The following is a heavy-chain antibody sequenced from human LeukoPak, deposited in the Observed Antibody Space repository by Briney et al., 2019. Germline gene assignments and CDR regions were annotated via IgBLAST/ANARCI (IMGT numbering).Heavy chain of an antibody. V-gene: IGHV1-69*13. CDR1: GGTFSSYA. J-gene: IGHJ5*02. Sequence: ASVKVSCKASGGTFSSYAISWVRQAPGQGLEWMGGIIPIFGTANYAQKFQGRVTITADESTSTAYMELSSLRSEDTAVYFCARSPHIWFAERGWFDPWGQGTLVTVSS. D-gene: IGHD3-10*01. CDR3: ARSPHIWFAERGWFDP. CDR2: IIPIFGTA.